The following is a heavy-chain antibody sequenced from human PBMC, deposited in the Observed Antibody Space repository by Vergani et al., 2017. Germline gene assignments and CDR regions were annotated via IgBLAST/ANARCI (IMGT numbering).Heavy chain of an antibody. CDR3: AKGHGVTYYDFWSGYYRDYYYGMDV. D-gene: IGHD3-3*01. CDR2: ISGSGGST. J-gene: IGHJ6*02. CDR1: GFTFSSYA. Sequence: EVQLLESGGGLVQPGGSLRLSCAASGFTFSSYAMSWVRQAPGKGLEWVSAISGSGGSTYYADAVKGRFTISRDNSKNTLYLQMNSLRAEDTAVYYCAKGHGVTYYDFWSGYYRDYYYGMDVWGQGTTVTVSS. V-gene: IGHV3-23*01.